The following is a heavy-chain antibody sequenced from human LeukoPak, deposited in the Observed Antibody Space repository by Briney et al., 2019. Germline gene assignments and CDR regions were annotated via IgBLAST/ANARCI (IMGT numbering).Heavy chain of an antibody. D-gene: IGHD6-13*01. V-gene: IGHV4-59*08. CDR2: IYYSGST. CDR3: ARLSSSPGVIDY. J-gene: IGHJ4*02. CDR1: GGSISSYY. Sequence: SETLSLTSTVSGGSISSYYWSWIRQPPGKGLEWIGYIYYSGSTNYNPSLKSRVTISVDTSKNQFSLKLSSVTAADTAVYYCARLSSSPGVIDYWGQGTLVTVSS.